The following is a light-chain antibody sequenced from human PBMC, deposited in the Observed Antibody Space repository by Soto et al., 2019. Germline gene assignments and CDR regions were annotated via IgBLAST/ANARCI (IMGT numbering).Light chain of an antibody. V-gene: IGKV1-6*01. CDR3: LQDYNFPYT. Sequence: AIQMTQSPSSLSASVGDRVTITCRASQGIRNDLGWYQQRLGRAPKLLIYAASSLQSGVPSRFSGSGSGTDFTLTISSLQPEDFATYYCLQDYNFPYTFGQGTKLEIK. J-gene: IGKJ2*01. CDR1: QGIRND. CDR2: AAS.